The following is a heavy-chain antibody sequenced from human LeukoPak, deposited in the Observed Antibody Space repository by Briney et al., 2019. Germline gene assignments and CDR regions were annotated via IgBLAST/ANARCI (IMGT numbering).Heavy chain of an antibody. D-gene: IGHD6-13*01. V-gene: IGHV3-21*01. CDR1: GFTFSKYN. CDR3: ARDRGSSKSDY. J-gene: IGHJ4*02. Sequence: GGSLRLSCAASGFTFSKYNMNWVRQAPGKGLEWVSSISSSSSYIYYADSVKGRFTISRDNAKNSLYLQMNSLRAEDTAVYYCARDRGSSKSDYWGQGTLVTVSS. CDR2: ISSSSSYI.